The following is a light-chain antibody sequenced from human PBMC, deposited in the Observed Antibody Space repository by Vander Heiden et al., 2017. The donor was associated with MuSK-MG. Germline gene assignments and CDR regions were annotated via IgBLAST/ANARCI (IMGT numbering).Light chain of an antibody. Sequence: EIVLTQSPGTLSLSPGERATLSCRASQSVSSSYLAWYQQKPGQAPRLLIYGASSRVTGIPDRLSGSGSVTDFTLTIIILEPQDFAVYYCQQDGSSPGTFGQGTKVEIK. V-gene: IGKV3-20*01. CDR2: GAS. CDR3: QQDGSSPGT. J-gene: IGKJ1*01. CDR1: QSVSSSY.